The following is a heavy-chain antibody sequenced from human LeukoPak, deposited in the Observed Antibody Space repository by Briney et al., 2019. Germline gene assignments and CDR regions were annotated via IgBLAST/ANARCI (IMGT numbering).Heavy chain of an antibody. CDR1: GGPLRSSSYY. CDR2: IYYSGST. D-gene: IGHD1-26*01. V-gene: IGHV4-39*01. CDR3: ARPPLPVVGERDY. Sequence: PSETLFLTCTVPGGPLRSSSYYSGWIRQPPGKGLERIGSIYYSGSTYYNPSLKSRVTISVDTSKNQFSLKLSSVTAADTAVYYCARPPLPVVGERDYWGQGTLVTVSS. J-gene: IGHJ4*02.